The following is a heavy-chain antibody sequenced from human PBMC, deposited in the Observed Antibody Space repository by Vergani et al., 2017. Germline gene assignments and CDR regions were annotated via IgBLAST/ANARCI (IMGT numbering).Heavy chain of an antibody. V-gene: IGHV4-59*01. CDR2: IYYTGST. D-gene: IGHD6-19*01. CDR3: ARGWVSGWYGELGY. Sequence: QVQLQESGPGLVKPSETLALTCTVSGGSIRSSYWTWIRQPPGKGLEWIGNIYYTGSTNYNPSLQSRVTMSVDTSNNQFSLRLSSVTAADTAVYYCARGWVSGWYGELGYWGQGTLVTVSS. J-gene: IGHJ4*02. CDR1: GGSIRSSY.